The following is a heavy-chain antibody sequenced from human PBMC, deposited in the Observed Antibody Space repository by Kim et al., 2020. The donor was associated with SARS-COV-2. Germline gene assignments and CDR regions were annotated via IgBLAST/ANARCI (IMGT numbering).Heavy chain of an antibody. CDR2: ISYDGSNK. J-gene: IGHJ6*02. CDR3: AKDRGYCSSTSCYWSYGMDV. D-gene: IGHD2-2*01. Sequence: GGSLRLSCAASGFTFSSYGMHWVRQAPGKGLEWVAVISYDGSNKYYADSVKGRFTISRDNSKNTLYLQMNSLRAEDTAVYYCAKDRGYCSSTSCYWSYGMDVWGQGTTVTVSS. V-gene: IGHV3-30*18. CDR1: GFTFSSYG.